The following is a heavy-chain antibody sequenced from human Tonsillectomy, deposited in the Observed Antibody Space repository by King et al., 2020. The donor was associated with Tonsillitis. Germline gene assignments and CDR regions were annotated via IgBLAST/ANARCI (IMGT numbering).Heavy chain of an antibody. Sequence: VQLVESGGGLVQPGGSLRLSCAASGFTFSSYWMSWVRQAPGKGLEWVANIKQDGSEKYYVDSVKGRFTISRDNAKNSLYLQMNSLRAEDTAVYYCASEGYYDILTGSWVRAFDIWGQGTMVTVSS. D-gene: IGHD3-9*01. CDR2: IKQDGSEK. CDR1: GFTFSSYW. J-gene: IGHJ3*02. CDR3: ASEGYYDILTGSWVRAFDI. V-gene: IGHV3-7*03.